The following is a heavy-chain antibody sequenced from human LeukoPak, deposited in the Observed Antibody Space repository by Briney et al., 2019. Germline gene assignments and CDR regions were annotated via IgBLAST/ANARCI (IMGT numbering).Heavy chain of an antibody. V-gene: IGHV3-23*01. CDR2: ISGSGVST. CDR1: GFTFSNYA. Sequence: GGSLRLSCRASGFTFSNYAMSWVRQAPGKGLEWVSTISGSGVSTYYADSFKGRFTISRDNSNNTLYLQMNSLRAEDTAIYYCAKKTSGGSPLRTFFDYWGQGTLVTVSS. D-gene: IGHD2-15*01. CDR3: AKKTSGGSPLRTFFDY. J-gene: IGHJ4*02.